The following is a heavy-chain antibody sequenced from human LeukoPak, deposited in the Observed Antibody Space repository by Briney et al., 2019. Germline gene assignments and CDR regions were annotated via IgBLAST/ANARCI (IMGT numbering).Heavy chain of an antibody. V-gene: IGHV3-53*01. Sequence: GGSLRLSCAASGFTVSGNYMSWVCQAPGKGLEWVSTIYSGGSTYYADSVKGRFTISRDNSKDTLYLQMNSLRAEGTAVYYCARGNPGGEYYWGQGTLVTVSS. CDR1: GFTVSGNY. CDR3: ARGNPGGEYY. CDR2: IYSGGST. D-gene: IGHD1-14*01. J-gene: IGHJ4*02.